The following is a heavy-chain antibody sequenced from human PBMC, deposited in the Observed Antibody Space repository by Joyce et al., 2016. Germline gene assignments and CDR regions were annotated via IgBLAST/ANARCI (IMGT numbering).Heavy chain of an antibody. D-gene: IGHD1-26*01. V-gene: IGHV5-51*03. Sequence: EVQLVQSGAEVKKPGESLKISCQGSGYNFNSHWIGWVRQLPGKGREWMGIIYPSDSVTRYSPSFQGHVTISVDKSIRTAHLQWSSLKASDTAIYYCARRGGAANFEYWGQGTLVTVSS. CDR3: ARRGGAANFEY. CDR1: GYNFNSHW. J-gene: IGHJ4*02. CDR2: IYPSDSVT.